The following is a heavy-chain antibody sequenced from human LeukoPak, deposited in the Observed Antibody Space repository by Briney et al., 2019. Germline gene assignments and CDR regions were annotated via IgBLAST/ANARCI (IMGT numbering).Heavy chain of an antibody. CDR2: INPGYSDI. J-gene: IGHJ4*02. CDR3: ARHDKGYSGYATLDY. V-gene: IGHV5-51*01. CDR1: GYSFTSYW. D-gene: IGHD5-12*01. Sequence: GESLKISCKGSGYSFTSYWIGWVRQMPGKGLEWIGIINPGYSDIRYSPSFQGQVTISADKSISTAYLQWSSLKASDTAIYYCARHDKGYSGYATLDYWGQGTLVTVSS.